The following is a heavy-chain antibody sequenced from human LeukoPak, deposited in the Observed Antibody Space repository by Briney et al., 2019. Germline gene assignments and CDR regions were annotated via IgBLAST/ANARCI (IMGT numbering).Heavy chain of an antibody. CDR2: ISSSSSYI. Sequence: GGPLRLSCAASGFTFSSYSMNWVRQAPGKGLEWVSSISSSSSYIYYTDSVKGRFTISRDNAKNSLYLQMNSLRAEDTAVYYCARVVSPYYYDSSGYSGGAFDIWGQGTMVTVSS. CDR1: GFTFSSYS. J-gene: IGHJ3*02. D-gene: IGHD3-22*01. CDR3: ARVVSPYYYDSSGYSGGAFDI. V-gene: IGHV3-21*01.